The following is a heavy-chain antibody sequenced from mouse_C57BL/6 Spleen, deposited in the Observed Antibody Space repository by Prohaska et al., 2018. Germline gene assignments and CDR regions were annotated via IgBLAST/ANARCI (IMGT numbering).Heavy chain of an antibody. CDR2: INPNNGGT. D-gene: IGHD1-1*01. V-gene: IGHV1-18*01. Sequence: HGKSLEWIGDINPNNGGTIYNQKFKGKATLTVDKSSSTAYMELRSLTSEDTAVYYCARDYYGSSYDYYAMDYWGQGTSVTVSS. CDR3: ARDYYGSSYDYYAMDY. J-gene: IGHJ4*01.